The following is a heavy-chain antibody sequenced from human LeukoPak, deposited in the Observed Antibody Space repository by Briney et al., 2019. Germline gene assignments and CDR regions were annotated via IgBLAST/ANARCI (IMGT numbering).Heavy chain of an antibody. V-gene: IGHV4-34*01. CDR3: ARIPFPVWSDSYKNYCYLGIAV. D-gene: IGHD3/OR15-3a*01. J-gene: IGHJ6*02. Sequence: WETLNVSCAASGGSFSGHASSWIRQPSGKGLEWIGDINHSGSTNYNPSLRSRVTISVDTSKSQFSLNLSSVTAADTAVYYCARIPFPVWSDSYKNYCYLGIAVWGRGTRVSVSS. CDR2: INHSGST. CDR1: GGSFSGHA.